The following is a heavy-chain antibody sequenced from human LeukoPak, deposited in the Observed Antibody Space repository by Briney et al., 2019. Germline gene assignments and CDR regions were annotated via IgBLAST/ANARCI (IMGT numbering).Heavy chain of an antibody. CDR2: IYYSGST. CDR1: GGSISSSGYY. CDR3: ARHEYSGSYYGLSWYDP. Sequence: PSETLSLTCAVYGGSISSSGYYWGWIRQPPGKGLEWIAGIYYSGSTYYNPSLKSRVTISVDTSKNQLSLKLSSLTAADTAVYYCARHEYSGSYYGLSWYDPWGQGTLVTVSS. V-gene: IGHV4-39*01. J-gene: IGHJ5*02. D-gene: IGHD1-26*01.